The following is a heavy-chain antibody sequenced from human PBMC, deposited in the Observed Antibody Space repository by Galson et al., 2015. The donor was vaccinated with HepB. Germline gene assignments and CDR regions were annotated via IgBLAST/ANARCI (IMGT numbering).Heavy chain of an antibody. CDR3: ARDLVLLWFGESPAVNY. D-gene: IGHD3-10*01. V-gene: IGHV3-7*03. CDR1: GFTFSSYW. CDR2: IKQDGSEK. Sequence: SLRLSCAAPGFTFSSYWMSWVRQAPGKGLEWVANIKQDGSEKYYVDSVKGRFTISRDNAKNSLYLQMNSLRAEDTAVYYCARDLVLLWFGESPAVNYWGQGTLVTVSS. J-gene: IGHJ4*02.